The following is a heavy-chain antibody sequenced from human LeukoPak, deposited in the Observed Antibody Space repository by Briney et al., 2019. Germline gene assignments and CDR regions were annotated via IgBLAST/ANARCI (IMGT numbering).Heavy chain of an antibody. D-gene: IGHD5-24*01. J-gene: IGHJ4*02. CDR1: GFTFSSYS. Sequence: GGSLRLSCAASGFTFSSYSMNWVRQAPEKGLEWVSSISSSSSCIYYADSVRGRFTISRDNAKNSLYLQMNSLRAEDTAVYYCARGPTRGDGYNLGDDYWGQGTLVTVSS. V-gene: IGHV3-21*01. CDR3: ARGPTRGDGYNLGDDY. CDR2: ISSSSSCI.